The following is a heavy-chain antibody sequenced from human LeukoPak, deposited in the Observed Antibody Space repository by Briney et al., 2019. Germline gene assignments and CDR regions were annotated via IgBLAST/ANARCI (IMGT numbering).Heavy chain of an antibody. J-gene: IGHJ5*02. CDR3: ARDPPLNWFDP. Sequence: GGSLRLSCAASGFTFSNYWMSWVCQAPGKGLEWVANIKQDGSEKYYVDSVKGRFTIFGDNAKNSLYLQMNSLRAEDTAVYYCARDPPLNWFDPWGQGTLVTVSS. CDR2: IKQDGSEK. V-gene: IGHV3-7*01. CDR1: GFTFSNYW.